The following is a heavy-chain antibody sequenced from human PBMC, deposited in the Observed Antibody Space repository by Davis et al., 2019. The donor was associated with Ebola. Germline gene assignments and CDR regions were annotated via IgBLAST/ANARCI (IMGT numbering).Heavy chain of an antibody. CDR1: GFTFSSYW. CDR3: ARDISSYDFWSGYRYYYYGMDV. V-gene: IGHV3-74*01. CDR2: INSDGSST. Sequence: HTGGSLRLSCAASGFTFSSYWMHWVRHAPGKGLVWVSRINSDGSSTSYADSVKGRFTISRDNAKNTLYLQMNSLRAEDTAVYYCARDISSYDFWSGYRYYYYGMDVWGQGTTVTVSS. D-gene: IGHD3-3*01. J-gene: IGHJ6*02.